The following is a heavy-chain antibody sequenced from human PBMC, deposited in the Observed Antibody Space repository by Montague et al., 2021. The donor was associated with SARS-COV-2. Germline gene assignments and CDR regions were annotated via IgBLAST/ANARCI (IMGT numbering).Heavy chain of an antibody. CDR1: GFIFSCYE. Sequence: SLRLSCAASGFIFSCYEMTWVRQAPGKGLEWISYISSSGGGSTKPYTDSVKGRFTISRDNAKNSLYLQMNSLRVEDAAIYSCARDRDRDDWCGMDVWGQGTTVTVSS. V-gene: IGHV3-48*03. J-gene: IGHJ6*02. CDR3: ARDRDRDDWCGMDV. CDR2: ISSSGGGSTK. D-gene: IGHD2-21*01.